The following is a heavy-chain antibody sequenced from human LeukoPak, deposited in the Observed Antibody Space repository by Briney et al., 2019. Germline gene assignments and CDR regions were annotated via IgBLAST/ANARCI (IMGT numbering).Heavy chain of an antibody. Sequence: PGGSLRLSCAASAFTFSNYLMHWVRQAPGKGLEWVAFIRYDGSNKYYADSVKGRFTISRDNSKNTLYLQMNSLRAEDTAVYYCAKDLRVATLPDYWGQGTLVTVSS. CDR3: AKDLRVATLPDY. CDR1: AFTFSNYL. J-gene: IGHJ4*02. CDR2: IRYDGSNK. V-gene: IGHV3-30*02. D-gene: IGHD5-12*01.